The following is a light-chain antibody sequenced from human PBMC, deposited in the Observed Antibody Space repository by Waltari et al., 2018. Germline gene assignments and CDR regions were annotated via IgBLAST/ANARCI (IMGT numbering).Light chain of an antibody. CDR1: SCRIATHY. V-gene: IGLV6-57*02. J-gene: IGLJ3*02. CDR3: QSYDDFDWI. CDR2: EDT. Sequence: NVILTQPHPVSEFPGKTVTITCTASSCRIATHYAQWYQQRPGSGPPTVIYEDTQRPSGVPARFSGSIDSSSNSASLTISGLQPEDEADYYCQSYDDFDWIFGGGTKLTVL.